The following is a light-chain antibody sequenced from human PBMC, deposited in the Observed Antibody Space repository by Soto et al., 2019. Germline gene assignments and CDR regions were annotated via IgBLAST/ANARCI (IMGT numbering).Light chain of an antibody. V-gene: IGLV2-14*01. CDR2: DVS. Sequence: SVLTQPASVSGSPGQSITISCTGTSSDVGGYNYVSWYQQHPGKAPKLMIYDVSSRPSGVSHRFSGSKSGNTASLTSSVLQAEDEADYYCSSYTSSSTLVFGTGTKVTVL. CDR3: SSYTSSSTLV. CDR1: SSDVGGYNY. J-gene: IGLJ1*01.